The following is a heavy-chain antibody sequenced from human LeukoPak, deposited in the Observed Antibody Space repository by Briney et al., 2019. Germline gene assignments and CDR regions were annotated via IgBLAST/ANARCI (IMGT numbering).Heavy chain of an antibody. CDR2: IIPIFGTA. D-gene: IGHD5-24*01. V-gene: IGHV1-69*13. J-gene: IGHJ4*02. CDR3: ARDSVEMATITAFDY. Sequence: ASVKVSCKASGGTFSSYAISWVRQAPGQGLEWIGGIIPIFGTANYAQKFQGRVTITADESTSTAYMELSSLRSEDTAVYYCARDSVEMATITAFDYWGQGTLVTVSS. CDR1: GGTFSSYA.